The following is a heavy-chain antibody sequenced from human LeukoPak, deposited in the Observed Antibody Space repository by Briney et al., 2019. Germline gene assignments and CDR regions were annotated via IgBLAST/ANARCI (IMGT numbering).Heavy chain of an antibody. J-gene: IGHJ4*02. CDR2: INPNSGGT. V-gene: IGHV1-2*02. D-gene: IGHD3-22*01. CDR3: ARAHYYDSSGYYYPFGH. CDR1: GYTFTGYY. Sequence: GASVKVSCKASGYTFTGYYMHWVRQAPGQGLEWMGWINPNSGGTNYAQKFQGRVTMTRDTSISTAYMELSRLRSDDTAVYYCARAHYYDSSGYYYPFGHWGQGTLVTVSS.